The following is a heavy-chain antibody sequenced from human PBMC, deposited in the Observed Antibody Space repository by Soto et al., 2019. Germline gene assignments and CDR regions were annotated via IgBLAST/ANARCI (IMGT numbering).Heavy chain of an antibody. Sequence: ASVKVSCKASGYTFTGYYMHWVRQAPGQGLEWMGWINPNSGGTNYAQKFQGWVTMTRDTSISTAYMELSRLRSDDTAVYYCTTVYGSGSYYYYYYYGMDVWGQGTTVTVSS. CDR2: INPNSGGT. V-gene: IGHV1-2*04. CDR3: TTVYGSGSYYYYYYYGMDV. CDR1: GYTFTGYY. J-gene: IGHJ6*02. D-gene: IGHD3-10*01.